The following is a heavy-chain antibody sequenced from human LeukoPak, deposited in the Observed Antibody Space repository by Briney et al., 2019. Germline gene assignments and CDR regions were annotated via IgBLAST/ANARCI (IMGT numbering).Heavy chain of an antibody. CDR3: ARGGRYFDWLLYSDAFDI. CDR2: IIPIFGTA. Sequence: SVKFSCRPSEGTFGSYAISWLRQAPGQGLDWMGGIIPIFGTANYAQKFQGRVTITADESTSTAYMELSSLRSEDTAVYYCARGGRYFDWLLYSDAFDIWGQGTMVTVSS. V-gene: IGHV1-69*01. D-gene: IGHD3-9*01. CDR1: EGTFGSYA. J-gene: IGHJ3*02.